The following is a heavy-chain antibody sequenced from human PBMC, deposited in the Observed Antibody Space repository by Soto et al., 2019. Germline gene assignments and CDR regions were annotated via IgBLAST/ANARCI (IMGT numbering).Heavy chain of an antibody. V-gene: IGHV3-23*01. CDR1: GFSLSTSS. D-gene: IGHD5-18*01. Sequence: GGSLRLSCAASGFSLSTSSKAWVRQPPGKGLEWVSAISPSASDTLYADSVKGRFTISRDNSQNTLFLQMTSLRADDTAVYYCAKGGYTFAYEWGQGALVTVSS. J-gene: IGHJ4*02. CDR2: ISPSASDT. CDR3: AKGGYTFAYE.